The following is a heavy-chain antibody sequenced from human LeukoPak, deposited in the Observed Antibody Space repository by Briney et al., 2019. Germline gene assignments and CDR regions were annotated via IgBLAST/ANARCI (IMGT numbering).Heavy chain of an antibody. CDR2: ISGSGGST. Sequence: GGSLRLSCAASGFTFSSYAMSWVRQAPGKGLEWVPAISGSGGSTYYADSVKGRFTISRDNSKNTLYLQMNSLRAEDTAVYYCAKDPLPSIAVNVWGQGTLVTVSS. CDR3: AKDPLPSIAVNV. V-gene: IGHV3-23*01. D-gene: IGHD6-19*01. J-gene: IGHJ4*02. CDR1: GFTFSSYA.